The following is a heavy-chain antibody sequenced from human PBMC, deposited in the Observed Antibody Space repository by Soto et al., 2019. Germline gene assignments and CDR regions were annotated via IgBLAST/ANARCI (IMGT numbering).Heavy chain of an antibody. D-gene: IGHD2-8*02. CDR3: ASSGYFDY. Sequence: PGGSLKLSCAASGFTFSTYSMNWVRQAPGKGLEWVSYISSTGNTIYYPDSVTGRFTISRDTAKKSLHLQMNSLRAEDTAVYYCASSGYFDYWGQGTLVTVSS. V-gene: IGHV3-48*01. J-gene: IGHJ4*02. CDR1: GFTFSTYS. CDR2: ISSTGNTI.